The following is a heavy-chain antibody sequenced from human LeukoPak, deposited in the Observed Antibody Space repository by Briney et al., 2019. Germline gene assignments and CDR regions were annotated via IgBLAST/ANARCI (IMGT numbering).Heavy chain of an antibody. CDR2: ISSSSSYI. CDR3: ARTPYYYDSSGYCDY. J-gene: IGHJ4*02. CDR1: GFTFSSYS. V-gene: IGHV3-21*01. D-gene: IGHD3-22*01. Sequence: GGSLRLSCAASGFTFSSYSMNWVRQAPGKGLEWVSSISSSSSYIYYADSVKGRFTISRDNAKNSLYLQMNSLRAEDTAVYCCARTPYYYDSSGYCDYWGQGTLVTVSS.